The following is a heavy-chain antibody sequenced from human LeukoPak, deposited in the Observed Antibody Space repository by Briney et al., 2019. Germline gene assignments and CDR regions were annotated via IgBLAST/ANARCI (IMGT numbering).Heavy chain of an antibody. V-gene: IGHV4-4*07. D-gene: IGHD3-22*01. CDR2: IYITGST. Sequence: SETLSLTCTVSGGSIINYYWSWIRQSAGTGLEWVGRIYITGSTNYNPALQSRLSMSVDTSKNQFSLRLTSVSAADTAVYYCARLKYYDSTGYSPGYYMDVWGKGITVTVSS. J-gene: IGHJ6*03. CDR1: GGSIINYY. CDR3: ARLKYYDSTGYSPGYYMDV.